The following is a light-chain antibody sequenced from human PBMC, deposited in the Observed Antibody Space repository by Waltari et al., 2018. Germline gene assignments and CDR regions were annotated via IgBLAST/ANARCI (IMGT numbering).Light chain of an antibody. CDR2: KAA. CDR1: QSISSW. V-gene: IGKV1-5*03. CDR3: QQYNSDSRT. J-gene: IGKJ1*01. Sequence: IQMTQSPSTLSASVGDRVTITCWASQSISSWLAWYQQKPGKAPKLLIYKAASLESGVPSRFSGSGSGTEFTLTISSLQPDDFATYYCQQYNSDSRTFGQGTKVEIK.